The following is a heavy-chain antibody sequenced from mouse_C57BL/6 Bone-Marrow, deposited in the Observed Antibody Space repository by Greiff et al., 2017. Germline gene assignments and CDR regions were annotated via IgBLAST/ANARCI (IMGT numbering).Heavy chain of an antibody. D-gene: IGHD1-1*01. Sequence: EVQLQQSVAELVRPGASVKLSCTASGFNIKDDYMHWVKQRPEQGLEWIGWIDPENGDTEYASKFQGKATITADTSSNTAYLQLSSLTSEDTAVYYCTTVIYYYGSSFDYWGQGTTLTVSS. V-gene: IGHV14-4*01. CDR1: GFNIKDDY. CDR3: TTVIYYYGSSFDY. CDR2: IDPENGDT. J-gene: IGHJ2*01.